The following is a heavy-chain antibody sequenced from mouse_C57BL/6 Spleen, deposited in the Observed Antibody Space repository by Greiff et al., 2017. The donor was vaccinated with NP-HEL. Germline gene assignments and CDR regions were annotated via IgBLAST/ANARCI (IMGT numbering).Heavy chain of an antibody. J-gene: IGHJ3*01. CDR3: ARNYGYYGSSAWFAY. Sequence: QVQLKESGPGLVQPSQSLSITCTVSGFSLTSYGVHWVRQSPGKGLEWLGVIWSGGSTDYNAAFISRLSISKDNSKSQVFFKMNSLQADDTAIYYCARNYGYYGSSAWFAYWGQGTLVTVSA. CDR1: GFSLTSYG. CDR2: IWSGGST. D-gene: IGHD1-1*01. V-gene: IGHV2-2*01.